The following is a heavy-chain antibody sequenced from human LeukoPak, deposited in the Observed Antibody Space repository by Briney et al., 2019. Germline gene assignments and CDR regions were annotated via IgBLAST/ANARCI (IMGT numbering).Heavy chain of an antibody. D-gene: IGHD3-10*01. CDR2: LIPIFGTA. CDR3: ARASDSGTYYSAFDI. CDR1: GGSFSNFA. Sequence: GASVKVSCKASGGSFSNFAFNWVRQAPGQGLEWVGRLIPIFGTANYAQHFQGRVTITADIFASTVYMELSSLRSGDTAVYYCARASDSGTYYSAFDIWGQGTMVTVSS. J-gene: IGHJ3*02. V-gene: IGHV1-69*06.